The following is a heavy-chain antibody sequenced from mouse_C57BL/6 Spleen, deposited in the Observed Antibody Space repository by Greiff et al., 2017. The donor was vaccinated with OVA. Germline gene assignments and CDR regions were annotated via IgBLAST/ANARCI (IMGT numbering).Heavy chain of an antibody. V-gene: IGHV1-52*01. CDR3: ARMDGSRGYFDY. J-gene: IGHJ2*01. CDR1: GYTFTSYW. CDR2: IDPSDSET. Sequence: QVQLQQPGAELVRPGSSVKLSCKASGYTFTSYWMHWVKQRPIQGLEWIGNIDPSDSETNYNQKFKDKATLTVDKSSSTAYMQLSSLTSEDSAVYYCARMDGSRGYFDYWGQGTTLTVSS. D-gene: IGHD1-1*01.